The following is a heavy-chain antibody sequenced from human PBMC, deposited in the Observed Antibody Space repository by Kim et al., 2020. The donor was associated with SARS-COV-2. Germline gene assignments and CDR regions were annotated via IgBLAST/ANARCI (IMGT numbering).Heavy chain of an antibody. CDR1: GGTFSSYA. CDR3: ARGTETRDSSGWAYYYYGMDV. CDR2: IIPIFGTA. J-gene: IGHJ6*02. D-gene: IGHD3-22*01. V-gene: IGHV1-69*13. Sequence: SVKVSCKASGGTFSSYAISWVRQAPGQGLEWMGGIIPIFGTANYAQKFQGRVTITADESTSTAYMELSSLRSEDTAVYYCARGTETRDSSGWAYYYYGMDVWGQGTTVTVSS.